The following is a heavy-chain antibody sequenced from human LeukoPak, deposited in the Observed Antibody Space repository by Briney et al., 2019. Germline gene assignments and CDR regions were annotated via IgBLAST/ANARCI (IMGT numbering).Heavy chain of an antibody. D-gene: IGHD2-2*01. J-gene: IGHJ5*02. CDR1: GGSISSSSYY. Sequence: PSETLSLTCTVSGGSISSSSYYWGWIRQPPGKGLEWIGSIYYSGSTYYNPSLKSRVTISVDTSKNQFSLKLSSVTAADTAVYYCVGYQLLPFNWFDPWGQGTLVTVSS. CDR3: VGYQLLPFNWFDP. CDR2: IYYSGST. V-gene: IGHV4-39*01.